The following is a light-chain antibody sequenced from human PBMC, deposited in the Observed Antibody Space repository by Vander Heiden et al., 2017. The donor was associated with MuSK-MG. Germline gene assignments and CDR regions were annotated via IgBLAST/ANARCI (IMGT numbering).Light chain of an antibody. CDR3: QTWGTGGVV. Sequence: HLVLTQSTSASASLGASVKLTCTPRSRHDSYAIGWHHPQHEKRPRYPMMLDSDGRHNKGDGIPDRFSGSSAGAERDLTIARLQSEDESDCYCQTWGTGGVVFGGGTKLTVL. J-gene: IGLJ2*01. V-gene: IGLV4-69*02. CDR2: LDSDGRH. CDR1: SRHDSYA.